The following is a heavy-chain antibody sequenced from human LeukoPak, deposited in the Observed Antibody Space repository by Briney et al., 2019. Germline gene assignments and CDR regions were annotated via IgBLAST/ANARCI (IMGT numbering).Heavy chain of an antibody. CDR1: GFTFSSYG. V-gene: IGHV3-33*01. CDR2: IWYDGSSK. J-gene: IGHJ3*02. D-gene: IGHD3-22*01. CDR3: ARDGRMRYDSSGYYLHDAFDI. Sequence: PGGSLRLSCAASGFTFSSYGMHWVRQAPGKGLEGVAVIWYDGSSKYYADCVKGRFTISRDNSKNQLYLHMHSLRAEDTAEYYCARDGRMRYDSSGYYLHDAFDIWGQGTMVTVSS.